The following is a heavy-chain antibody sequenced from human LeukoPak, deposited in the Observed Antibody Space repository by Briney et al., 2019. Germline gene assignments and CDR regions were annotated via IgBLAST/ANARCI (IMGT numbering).Heavy chain of an antibody. CDR3: AKVQYYYDGSGYLYYFDY. J-gene: IGHJ4*02. V-gene: IGHV3-23*01. CDR2: ISGSDGST. CDR1: GFTFSSYA. Sequence: GGSLRLSCAASGFTFSSYAMSWVRQAPGKGLEWVSAISGSDGSTYYADSVKGRFTISRDNSKNTLYLQMNSLRAEDTAVYHCAKVQYYYDGSGYLYYFDYWGQGTLVTVSS. D-gene: IGHD3-22*01.